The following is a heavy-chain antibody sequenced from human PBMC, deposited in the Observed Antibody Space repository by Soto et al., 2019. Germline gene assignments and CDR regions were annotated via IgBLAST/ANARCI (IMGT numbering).Heavy chain of an antibody. CDR1: GFTVSSNY. J-gene: IGHJ1*01. CDR2: IYSGGST. Sequence: VQLVESGGGLVQPGGSLRLSCAASGFTVSSNYMSWVRQAPGKGLEWVSVIYSGGSTYYADSVKGRFTISRDNSKNTLNLQMHSLRAEDAAVYYCARSNSTVARGYFQHWGQGTLVTVSS. CDR3: ARSNSTVARGYFQH. V-gene: IGHV3-66*01. D-gene: IGHD4-17*01.